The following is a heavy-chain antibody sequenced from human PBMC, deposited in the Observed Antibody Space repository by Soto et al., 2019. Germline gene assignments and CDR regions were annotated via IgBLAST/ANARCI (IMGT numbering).Heavy chain of an antibody. J-gene: IGHJ6*02. CDR2: ISYDGSNK. CDR3: AKDEGSGAAPHYYYYGMDV. Sequence: GGSLRVSCAASGFPFSSYGMHRVRKAPGKGLEWVAVISYDGSNKYYADSVKGRFTISRDNSKNTLYLQMNSLRAEDTAVYYCAKDEGSGAAPHYYYYGMDVWGQGTTVTVSS. V-gene: IGHV3-30*18. CDR1: GFPFSSYG. D-gene: IGHD3-10*01.